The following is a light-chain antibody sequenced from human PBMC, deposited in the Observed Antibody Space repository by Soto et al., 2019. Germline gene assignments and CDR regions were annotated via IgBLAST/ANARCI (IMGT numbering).Light chain of an antibody. J-gene: IGKJ4*01. CDR1: RGLTNY. CDR2: AAS. V-gene: IGKV1-12*02. CDR3: EQANRLPFT. Sequence: DIQMTQSPSSVSASVGDRVTISCRASRGLTNYLAWYQQKPGKAPKLLIYAASSLQSGVPSRFSGSRSGTAVSLSMSSLQRGDAAAHYGEQANRLPFTFGSGTEVDIE.